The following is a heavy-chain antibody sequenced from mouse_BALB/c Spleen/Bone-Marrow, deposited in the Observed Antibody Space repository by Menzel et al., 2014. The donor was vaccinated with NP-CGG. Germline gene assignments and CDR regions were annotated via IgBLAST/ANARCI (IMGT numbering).Heavy chain of an antibody. CDR1: GFTFSDYY. CDR2: IRDGGSYT. J-gene: IGHJ3*01. CDR3: ANYYGSTWFAY. V-gene: IGHV5-4*02. Sequence: EVMLVESGGGLVKPGGSLKLSCAASGFTFSDYYMYWVRQTPEKRLEWVATIRDGGSYTYYPDSVKGRFTISRDNAKNNLYLQMSSLKSEDTAMYYCANYYGSTWFAYWGQGTLVTVSA. D-gene: IGHD1-1*01.